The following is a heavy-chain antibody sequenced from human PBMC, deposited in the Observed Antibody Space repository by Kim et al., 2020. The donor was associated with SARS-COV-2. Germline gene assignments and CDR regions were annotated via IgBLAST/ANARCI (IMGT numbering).Heavy chain of an antibody. CDR1: GGSIRSYY. D-gene: IGHD3-10*01. J-gene: IGHJ6*02. CDR3: ARDYYGSGRKGMDV. V-gene: IGHV4-59*01. Sequence: SENLSLSCTVSGGSIRSYYWSWIRQPPGKGLEWIGYIYYSGSTNYNPSLKSRVTISVDTSKNQCSLKLSSVTAADTAVYYCARDYYGSGRKGMDVWGQGTTVTVSS. CDR2: IYYSGST.